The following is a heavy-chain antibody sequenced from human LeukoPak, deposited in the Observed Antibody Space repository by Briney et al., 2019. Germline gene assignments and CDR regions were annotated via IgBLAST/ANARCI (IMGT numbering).Heavy chain of an antibody. D-gene: IGHD4-17*01. V-gene: IGHV3-73*01. CDR3: TRVYGDYVPFDY. CDR2: IRSKANSYAT. Sequence: QSGGSLTLSCAASGFTFSGSAVHWVRQASGKGLEWVGRIRSKANSYATAYGASVNGRFTISRDDSKNTAYLQMNSLKTEDTAVYYCTRVYGDYVPFDYWGQGTLVTVSS. J-gene: IGHJ4*02. CDR1: GFTFSGSA.